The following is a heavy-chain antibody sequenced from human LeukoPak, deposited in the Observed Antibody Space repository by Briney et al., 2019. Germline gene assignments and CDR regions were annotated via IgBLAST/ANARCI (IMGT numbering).Heavy chain of an antibody. CDR1: GFTFGDYA. CDR3: TRSWKAVAIRIDY. D-gene: IGHD6-19*01. J-gene: IGHJ4*02. V-gene: IGHV3-49*03. Sequence: GVLRLSCTASGFTFGDYAMSWFRQAPGKGLEWVGFIRSKAYGGTTEYAASVKGRFTISRDDSKSIAYLQMNSLKTEDTAVYYCTRSWKAVAIRIDYWGQGTLVTVSS. CDR2: IRSKAYGGTT.